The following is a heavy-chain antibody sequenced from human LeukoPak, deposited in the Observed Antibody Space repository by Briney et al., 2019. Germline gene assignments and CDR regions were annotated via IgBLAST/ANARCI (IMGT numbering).Heavy chain of an antibody. D-gene: IGHD3/OR15-3a*01. CDR2: MFYGGST. V-gene: IGHV4-59*01. J-gene: IGHJ4*02. Sequence: SETLSLTCTVSGGSISTYYWSWIRQPPGKGLEWIAYMFYGGSTNYNPSLKCRVTISIDTSKNQFSLRLSSVTAADTAVYYCARAQYDFWSGYYSNWGQGTLVTVSS. CDR1: GGSISTYY. CDR3: ARAQYDFWSGYYSN.